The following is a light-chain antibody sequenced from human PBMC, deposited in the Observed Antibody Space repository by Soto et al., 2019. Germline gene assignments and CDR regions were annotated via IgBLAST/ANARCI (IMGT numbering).Light chain of an antibody. CDR1: QSVSSN. V-gene: IGKV3-15*01. Sequence: EIVMTQSPATLSVSPGERATLSCRASQSVSSNLAWYQQKPGHAHRLLIYGASTRATGIPARFSGSGSGTEFTLTISSLQSGDFAVYYCQQHNNWPPWTFGQGTRVEIK. CDR2: GAS. J-gene: IGKJ1*01. CDR3: QQHNNWPPWT.